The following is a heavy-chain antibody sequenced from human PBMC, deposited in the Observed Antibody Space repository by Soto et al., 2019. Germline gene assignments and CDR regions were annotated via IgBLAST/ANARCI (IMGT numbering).Heavy chain of an antibody. J-gene: IGHJ6*02. CDR2: IYYTGST. Sequence: PSETLSLTCTVSGGSYYWSWIRQPPGKGLEWIGYIYYTGSTYYNPSLKSRVTISGDTSKNQFSLKLSSVTAADTAVYYCARDPGDTGYGSGSYQYYYYGMDVWGQGTTVTVSS. CDR1: GGSYY. V-gene: IGHV4-59*12. CDR3: ARDPGDTGYGSGSYQYYYYGMDV. D-gene: IGHD3-10*01.